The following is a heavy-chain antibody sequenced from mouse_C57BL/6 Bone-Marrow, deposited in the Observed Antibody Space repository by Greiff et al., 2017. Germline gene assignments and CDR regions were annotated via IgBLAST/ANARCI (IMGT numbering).Heavy chain of an antibody. J-gene: IGHJ1*03. V-gene: IGHV1-54*02. CDR2: INPGSGGT. D-gene: IGHD1-1*01. CDR1: GYAFTNYL. Sequence: QVQLQQSGAELVRPGTSVKLSCTASGYAFTNYLIAWVKQTPGQGLEWVGVINPGSGGTNYKEKVKGRATITADKATNTVYMQLSSLKSEDTAVYYCAGYGSCARDYGVRGTAITVT. CDR3: AGYGSCARDYGV.